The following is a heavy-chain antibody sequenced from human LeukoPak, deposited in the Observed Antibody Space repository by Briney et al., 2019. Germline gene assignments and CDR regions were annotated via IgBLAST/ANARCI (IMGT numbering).Heavy chain of an antibody. CDR2: FSGKYDST. J-gene: IGHJ6*02. D-gene: IGHD3-22*01. CDR1: GFTFDDYA. V-gene: IGHV3-23*01. Sequence: PGRSLRLSCAASGFTFDDYAMHWVRQAPGKGLEWVSGFSGKYDSTYYADSVKGRFTISRDNSKNTLYLQMNSLRAEDTAVYYCAKKGWEGYYDSSGYFVRNYGMDVWGQGTTVTVSS. CDR3: AKKGWEGYYDSSGYFVRNYGMDV.